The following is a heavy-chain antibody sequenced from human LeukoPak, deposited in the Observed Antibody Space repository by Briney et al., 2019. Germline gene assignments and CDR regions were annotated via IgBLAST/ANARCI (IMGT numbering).Heavy chain of an antibody. CDR1: GGTFSSYA. CDR2: IIPIFGTA. Sequence: SVKVSCKASGGTFSSYAISWVRPAPGQGLEWMGGIIPIFGTANYAQKFQGRVTITTDESTSTAYMELSSLRSEDTAVYYCARAMVRGDHMHQDVWGKGTTVTVSS. D-gene: IGHD3-10*01. V-gene: IGHV1-69*05. J-gene: IGHJ6*04. CDR3: ARAMVRGDHMHQDV.